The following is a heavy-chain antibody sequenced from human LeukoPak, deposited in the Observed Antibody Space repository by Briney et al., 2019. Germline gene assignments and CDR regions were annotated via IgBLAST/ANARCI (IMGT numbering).Heavy chain of an antibody. J-gene: IGHJ3*02. CDR3: AREGFWSGYYDDAFDI. V-gene: IGHV4-38-2*02. Sequence: SETLSLTCAVSGYSISSGYYWGWIRQPPGKGLEWIRSIYHSGSTYYNPSLKSRVTISVDTSKNQFSLKLSSVTAADTAVYYCAREGFWSGYYDDAFDIWGQGTMVTVSS. CDR1: GYSISSGYY. D-gene: IGHD3-3*01. CDR2: IYHSGST.